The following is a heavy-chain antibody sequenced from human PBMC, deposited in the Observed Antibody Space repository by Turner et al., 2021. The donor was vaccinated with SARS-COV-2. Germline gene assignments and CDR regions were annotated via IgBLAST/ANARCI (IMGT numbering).Heavy chain of an antibody. CDR2: IYSGGGT. J-gene: IGHJ4*02. CDR1: GFTVSRHY. Sequence: EGPVVVSGGGFVQPGGSLEPSWCASGFTVSRHYMSWVRQAPGKGLEWVSVIYSGGGTDYTDSVKGRFTISRDNSKNTVYLQMNSLRAEDTAVYYCAPVNYCGGTCYFEYWGQGTLVTVSS. V-gene: IGHV3-66*01. D-gene: IGHD2-15*01. CDR3: APVNYCGGTCYFEY.